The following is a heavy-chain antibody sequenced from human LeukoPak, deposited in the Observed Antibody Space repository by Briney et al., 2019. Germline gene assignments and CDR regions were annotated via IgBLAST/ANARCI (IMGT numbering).Heavy chain of an antibody. CDR1: GFTFSLYA. V-gene: IGHV3-21*05. CDR2: INSGSSDK. CDR3: ARDTYEPGLIDF. D-gene: IGHD3-3*01. J-gene: IGHJ4*02. Sequence: GGSLRLSCAASGFTFSLYAMNWVRQAPGKGLEWVSYINSGSSDKHYTESVRGRFTISRDDAKKTLYLQMNSLRAEDTAVYFCARDTYEPGLIDFWGQGTLVSVSS.